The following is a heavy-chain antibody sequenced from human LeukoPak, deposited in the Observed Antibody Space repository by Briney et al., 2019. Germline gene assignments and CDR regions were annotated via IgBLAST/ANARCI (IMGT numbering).Heavy chain of an antibody. CDR2: IYHSGST. CDR3: ARSDIVVVPAAIAAFDI. J-gene: IGHJ3*02. Sequence: SETLSFTCTVSGGSISSYYWSWIRQPPGKGLEWIGYIYHSGSTYYNPSLKSRVTISVDRSKNQFSLKLSSVTAADTAVYYCARSDIVVVPAAIAAFDIWGQGTMVTVSS. CDR1: GGSISSYY. V-gene: IGHV4-59*12. D-gene: IGHD2-2*02.